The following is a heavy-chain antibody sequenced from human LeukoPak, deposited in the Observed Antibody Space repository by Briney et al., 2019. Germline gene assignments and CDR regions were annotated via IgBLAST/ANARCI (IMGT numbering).Heavy chain of an antibody. Sequence: ASVKVSCKASGDTFTNNYLHWVRQAPGQGLEWMGVIYPRDGSTSYAQNFQGRVTVTRDTSTTTVHMELRGLRSEDTAVYYCARDQEGFDYWGQGTVVTVSS. CDR3: ARDQEGFDY. CDR2: IYPRDGST. V-gene: IGHV1-46*01. J-gene: IGHJ4*02. CDR1: GDTFTNNY.